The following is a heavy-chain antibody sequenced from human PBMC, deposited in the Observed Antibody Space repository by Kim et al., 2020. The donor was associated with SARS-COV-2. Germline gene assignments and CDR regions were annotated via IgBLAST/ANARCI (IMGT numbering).Heavy chain of an antibody. CDR2: VSGSGGNA. J-gene: IGHJ4*01. CDR3: AKRYAAGTYYLDY. CDR1: GFTFSSYA. Sequence: GGSLRLSCAASGFTFSSYAMSWVRQAPGKGLEWVSAVSGSGGNAYYADSVKGRFTISRDNSNNTLYLQMSSLRAADTAVYYCAKRYAAGTYYLDYWGHG. V-gene: IGHV3-23*01. D-gene: IGHD3-10*01.